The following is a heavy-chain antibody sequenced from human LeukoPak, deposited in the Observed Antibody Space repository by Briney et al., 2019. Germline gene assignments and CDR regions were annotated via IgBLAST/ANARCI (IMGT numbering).Heavy chain of an antibody. CDR1: GFPFITYS. J-gene: IGHJ4*02. D-gene: IGHD5-12*01. V-gene: IGHV3-23*01. Sequence: GGSLRLSCVASGFPFITYSMSWVRQPPGKGLEWVSIMYGHGETTYYADSVKGRFTISIDNSKSTLYLQIHSLRAEDTAVYYCAKDQRPDSGYDIDYRGQGTLVTVSS. CDR3: AKDQRPDSGYDIDY. CDR2: MYGHGETT.